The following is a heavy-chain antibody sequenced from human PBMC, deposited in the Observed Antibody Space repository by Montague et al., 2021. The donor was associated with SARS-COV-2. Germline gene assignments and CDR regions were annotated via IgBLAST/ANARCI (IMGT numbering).Heavy chain of an antibody. J-gene: IGHJ5*02. CDR3: ARETRGYCSGGRCPHGWFDT. CDR1: GGSISSSSYY. CDR2: IYYSGST. Sequence: SETLSLTCTVSGGSISSSSYYWGWIRQPPGKGLEWIGSIYYSGSTYYNPSLKSRVTISVDTSKNQFSLKLSSVTAADTAVYYCARETRGYCSGGRCPHGWFDTWGQGTLVTVSS. D-gene: IGHD2-15*01. V-gene: IGHV4-39*07.